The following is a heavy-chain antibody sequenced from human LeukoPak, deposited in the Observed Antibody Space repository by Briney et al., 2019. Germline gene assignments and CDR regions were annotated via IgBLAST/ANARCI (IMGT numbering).Heavy chain of an antibody. CDR2: ISSSGGST. V-gene: IGHV3-23*01. CDR1: GFTFSNYA. D-gene: IGHD7-27*01. Sequence: PGGSLRLSCAASGFTFSNYAMSWVRQAPGKGLEWVSAISSSGGSTYYADSVKGRFTISRDNSKNTLYLQMNSLRAEDAAVYYCAKANWGSFDSWGQGTLVTVSS. J-gene: IGHJ4*02. CDR3: AKANWGSFDS.